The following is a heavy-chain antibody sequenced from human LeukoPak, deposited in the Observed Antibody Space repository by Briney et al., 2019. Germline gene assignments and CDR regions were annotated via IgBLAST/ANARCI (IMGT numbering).Heavy chain of an antibody. D-gene: IGHD5-12*01. CDR3: ARDLVWLRFGTDDAFDI. CDR1: VYTVTLSA. V-gene: IGHV1-18*01. CDR2: IRSYIGNT. J-gene: IGHJ3*02. Sequence: GASGNVSCKASVYTVTLSAIGWVGRAPCQGLAWRGWIRSYIGNTNYAQKLQGRATMTTATSTSTAYMELRSLRSDDTAVYYCARDLVWLRFGTDDAFDIWGQGTMVTVSS.